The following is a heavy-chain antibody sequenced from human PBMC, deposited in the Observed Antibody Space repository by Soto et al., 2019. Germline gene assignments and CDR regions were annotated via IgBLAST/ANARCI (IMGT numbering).Heavy chain of an antibody. CDR3: PKVRYGSPIGYYYCLEV. CDR1: SVAFINFI. D-gene: IGHD5-18*01. J-gene: IGHJ6*02. V-gene: IGHV1-69*13. Sequence: SVKVSSKASSVAFINFIVTWVRQAPGLGLEWVGGIIALFGTANYAQKFQGRVMITADESTSTSYMEVNNLRSEDTAVYYGPKVRYGSPIGYYYCLEVWGQGTTVTVSS. CDR2: IIALFGTA.